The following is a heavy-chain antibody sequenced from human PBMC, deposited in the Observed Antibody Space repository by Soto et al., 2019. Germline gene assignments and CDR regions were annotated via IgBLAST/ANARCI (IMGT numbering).Heavy chain of an antibody. Sequence: PEETLSLTCTVSGGSISSYYWSWIRQPPGKGLEWIGYIYYSGSTNYNPSLKSRVTISVDTSKNQFSLKLSSVTAADTAVYYCARERRYCSSTSCYPYMDVWGKGTTVTVSS. CDR3: ARERRYCSSTSCYPYMDV. J-gene: IGHJ6*03. CDR1: GGSISSYY. D-gene: IGHD2-2*01. V-gene: IGHV4-59*01. CDR2: IYYSGST.